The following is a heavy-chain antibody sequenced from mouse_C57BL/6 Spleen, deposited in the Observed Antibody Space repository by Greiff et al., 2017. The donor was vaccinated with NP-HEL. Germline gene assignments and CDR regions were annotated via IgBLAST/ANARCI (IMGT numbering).Heavy chain of an antibody. CDR2: ISSGSSTI. CDR1: GFTFSDYG. Sequence: DVHLVESGGGLVKPGGSLKLSCAASGFTFSDYGMHWVRQAPEKGLEWVAYISSGSSTIYYADTVKGRFTISRDNAKNTLFLQMTSLRSEDTAMYYCARRWDEYFDVWGTGTTVTVSS. J-gene: IGHJ1*03. D-gene: IGHD4-1*01. CDR3: ARRWDEYFDV. V-gene: IGHV5-17*01.